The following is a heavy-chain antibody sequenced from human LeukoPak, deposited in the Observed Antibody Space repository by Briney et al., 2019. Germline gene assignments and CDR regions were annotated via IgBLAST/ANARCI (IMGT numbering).Heavy chain of an antibody. D-gene: IGHD2-2*01. Sequence: GGFLRLSCAASGFTFDDYAMHWVRQAPGKGLEWVSGISWNSGSIGYADSVKGRFTISRDNAKNSLYLQMNSLRAEDTALYYCAKARVEDIVVVPAAMRAFDIWGQGTMVTVSS. V-gene: IGHV3-9*01. J-gene: IGHJ3*02. CDR2: ISWNSGSI. CDR1: GFTFDDYA. CDR3: AKARVEDIVVVPAAMRAFDI.